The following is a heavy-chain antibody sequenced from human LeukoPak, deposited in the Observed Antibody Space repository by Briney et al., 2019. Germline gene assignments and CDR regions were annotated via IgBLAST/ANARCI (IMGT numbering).Heavy chain of an antibody. CDR1: GYTFTSYD. CDR2: MNPNSGDT. V-gene: IGHV1-8*01. CDR3: ARNIGHGDYDY. D-gene: IGHD4-17*01. J-gene: IGHJ4*02. Sequence: ASVKVSCKASGYTFTSYDINWVRQATGQGLEWMGCMNPNSGDTVYAQKFQGRVTITRNTSISTAYMELSSLRSEDTAVYYCARNIGHGDYDYWGQGTLVTVSP.